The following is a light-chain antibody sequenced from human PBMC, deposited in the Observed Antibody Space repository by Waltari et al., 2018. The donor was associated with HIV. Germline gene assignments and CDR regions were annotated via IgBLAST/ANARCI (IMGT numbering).Light chain of an antibody. Sequence: QAVVTQEPSLSVSPGETVTLTCTSFTGFITRGQYTYWFQMRERHDPRALIYDTDKSHACTPGRFSGSIVGGKATLTLLGAQPEDEGAYYCLISYNGVRVFGGGTKLTV. V-gene: IGLV7-46*02. CDR1: TGFITRGQY. CDR2: DTD. CDR3: LISYNGVRV. J-gene: IGLJ3*02.